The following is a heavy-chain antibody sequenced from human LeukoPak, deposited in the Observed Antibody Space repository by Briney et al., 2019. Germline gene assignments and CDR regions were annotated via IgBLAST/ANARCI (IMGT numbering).Heavy chain of an antibody. CDR3: ARGLVEMAIRYFDL. J-gene: IGHJ2*01. Sequence: PSGTLSLTCAVSGGSIINSNWWSWVRQPPGKGLEWIGEIDHSGSTSYNPSLKSRVTMSVDRSQNQFSLRLSTVTAADTAVYYCARGLVEMAIRYFDLWGRGTLVTVSS. D-gene: IGHD5-24*01. CDR1: GGSIINSNW. CDR2: IDHSGST. V-gene: IGHV4-4*02.